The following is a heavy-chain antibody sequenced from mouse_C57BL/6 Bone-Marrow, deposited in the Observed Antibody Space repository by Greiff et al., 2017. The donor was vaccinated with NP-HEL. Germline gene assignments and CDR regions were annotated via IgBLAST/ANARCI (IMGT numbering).Heavy chain of an antibody. CDR1: GYTFTSYG. CDR2: IYPRSGNT. D-gene: IGHD1-1*01. Sequence: QVQLQQSGAELARPGASVKLSCKASGYTFTSYGISWVKQRTGQGLEWIGEIYPRSGNTYYNEKFKGKATLTADKSSSTAYMELRSLTSEDSAVYFCARSLDYYGSSLFACWGGGTLVTVCA. CDR3: ARSLDYYGSSLFAC. V-gene: IGHV1-81*01. J-gene: IGHJ3*01.